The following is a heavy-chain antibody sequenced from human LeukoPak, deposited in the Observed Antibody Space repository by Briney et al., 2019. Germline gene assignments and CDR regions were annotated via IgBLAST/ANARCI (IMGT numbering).Heavy chain of an antibody. J-gene: IGHJ1*01. CDR3: ARDRYYYDSSDYGYFQH. Sequence: PSETLSLTCTVSGGAISRYYWSWIRQPPGKGLEWIGYIYYSGSTNYNPSLKSRVTISVDTSKNHFSLKLSSVTAADTAVYYCARDRYYYDSSDYGYFQHWGQGTLVTVSS. D-gene: IGHD3-22*01. V-gene: IGHV4-59*12. CDR2: IYYSGST. CDR1: GGAISRYY.